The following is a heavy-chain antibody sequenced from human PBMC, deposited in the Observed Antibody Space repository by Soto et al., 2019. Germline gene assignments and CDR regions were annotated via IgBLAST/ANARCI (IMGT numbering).Heavy chain of an antibody. V-gene: IGHV3-23*01. J-gene: IGHJ4*02. D-gene: IGHD3-3*01. CDR2: ISGSGGST. CDR3: AKDPDPPPGVVINSYFDY. CDR1: GFTFSSYA. Sequence: GESLKISCAASGFTFSSYAMSWVRQAPGKGLEWVSAISGSGGSTYYADSVKGRFTISRDNSKNTLYLQMNSLRAEDTAVYYCAKDPDPPPGVVINSYFDYWGQGTLVTVSS.